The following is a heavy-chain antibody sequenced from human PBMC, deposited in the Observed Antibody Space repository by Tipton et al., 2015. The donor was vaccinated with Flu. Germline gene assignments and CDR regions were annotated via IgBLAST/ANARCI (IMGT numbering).Heavy chain of an antibody. Sequence: SLRLSCAASGFTFSNYAMSWVRQAPGKGLEWVSGISESGSKTFYADSVKGRFTISRDNSKNTLYLQGNSLRAEDTAAYYCALSTVTTPAHAAFDIWGQGTMVTVSS. V-gene: IGHV3-23*01. CDR3: ALSTVTTPAHAAFDI. CDR2: ISESGSKT. J-gene: IGHJ3*02. CDR1: GFTFSNYA. D-gene: IGHD4-17*01.